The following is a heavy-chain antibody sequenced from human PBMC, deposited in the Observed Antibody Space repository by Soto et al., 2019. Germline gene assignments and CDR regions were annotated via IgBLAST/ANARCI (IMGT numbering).Heavy chain of an antibody. CDR1: SGSIDNVYW. CDR2: ASHDGVT. J-gene: IGHJ6*02. D-gene: IGHD3-10*01. CDR3: ARGPLRGFGELMPNYYDMDV. V-gene: IGHV4-4*02. Sequence: SETLSLTCAVSSGSIDNVYWWSWVRQSPGKGLEWIGEASHDGVTNYNPSLEGRVTMTSDTSTSTVYMELSSLRSDDTAVYYCARGPLRGFGELMPNYYDMDVWGQGTTVTVSS.